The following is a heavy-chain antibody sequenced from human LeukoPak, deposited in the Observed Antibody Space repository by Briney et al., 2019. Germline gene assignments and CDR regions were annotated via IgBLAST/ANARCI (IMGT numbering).Heavy chain of an antibody. J-gene: IGHJ4*02. V-gene: IGHV4-31*03. D-gene: IGHD6-13*01. CDR1: GGSISSGGYY. CDR3: ARLWGRIAAAGYYFDY. Sequence: SQTLSLTCTVSGGSISSGGYYWSWIRQHPGKGLEWIGYIYYSGSTYYNPSLKSRVTISVDTSKNQFSLKLSSVTAADTAVYYCARLWGRIAAAGYYFDYWGQGTLVTVSS. CDR2: IYYSGST.